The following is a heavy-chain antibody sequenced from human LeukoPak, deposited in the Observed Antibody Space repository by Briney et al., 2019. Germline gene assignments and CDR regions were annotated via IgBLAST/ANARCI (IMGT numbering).Heavy chain of an antibody. V-gene: IGHV3-30*02. J-gene: IGHJ6*03. CDR3: AKGPRDFWSGYYQSEEYYYYYMDV. Sequence: GGSLRLSCAASGFTFSHYGMHWVRQAPGKGLEWVAFIRYDGSNKYYADSVKGRFTISRDNSKNTLYLQMNSLRAEDTAVYYCAKGPRDFWSGYYQSEEYYYYYMDVWGKGTTVTVSS. CDR1: GFTFSHYG. CDR2: IRYDGSNK. D-gene: IGHD3-3*01.